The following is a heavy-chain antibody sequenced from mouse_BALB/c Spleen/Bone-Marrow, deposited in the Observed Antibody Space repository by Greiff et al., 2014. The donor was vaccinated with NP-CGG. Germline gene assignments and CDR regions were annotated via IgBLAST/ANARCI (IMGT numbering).Heavy chain of an antibody. CDR3: ARNYGNYVWFAN. D-gene: IGHD2-1*01. J-gene: IGHJ3*01. Sequence: VQLVESGAELMKPGASVKISCKATGYTFSRYWIEWVKQRPGHGLEWIGEILPGSGGTNYNEKFKGKATFTADTSSNTAYMQLSSLTSEDSAVYYCARNYGNYVWFANWGQGTLVTVSA. CDR2: ILPGSGGT. V-gene: IGHV1-9*01. CDR1: GYTFSRYW.